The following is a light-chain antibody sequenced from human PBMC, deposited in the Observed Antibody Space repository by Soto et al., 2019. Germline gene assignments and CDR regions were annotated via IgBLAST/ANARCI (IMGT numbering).Light chain of an antibody. V-gene: IGLV2-14*01. CDR1: SSDVGGYNY. CDR2: EVS. CDR3: SSYRSGNTLV. Sequence: QSALTQPASVSGSPGQSITISCTGTSSDVGGYNYVSWFQQHPGKAPKLMIYEVSNRPSGVSNRFSGSKSGNTASLTISGLQAEDEADYYCSSYRSGNTLVFGGGTKVTVL. J-gene: IGLJ2*01.